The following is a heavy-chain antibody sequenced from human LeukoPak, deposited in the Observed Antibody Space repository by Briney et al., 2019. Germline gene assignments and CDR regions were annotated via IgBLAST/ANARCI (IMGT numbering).Heavy chain of an antibody. CDR2: IYYSGST. V-gene: IGHV4-59*01. J-gene: IGHJ4*02. D-gene: IGHD1-26*01. Sequence: PSETLSLTCTVSGGSISSYYWSWIRQPPGKGLEWIGYIYYSGSTNYNPSLKSRVTISVDTSKNQFSLKLSSVTAADTAVYYCARFAVGATGDYWGQGTLVTVSS. CDR3: ARFAVGATGDY. CDR1: GGSISSYY.